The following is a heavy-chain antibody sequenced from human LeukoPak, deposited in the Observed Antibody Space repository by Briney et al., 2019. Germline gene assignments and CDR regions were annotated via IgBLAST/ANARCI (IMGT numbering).Heavy chain of an antibody. CDR3: ASLWFGDLTGY. D-gene: IGHD3-10*01. CDR2: INPNSGGT. V-gene: IGHV1-2*02. J-gene: IGHJ4*02. Sequence: GASVKVSCKASGYTFTSYAMNWVRQAPGQGLEWMGWINPNSGGTNYAQKFQGRVTMTRDTSISTAYMEVSRLRSDDTAVYYCASLWFGDLTGYWGQGTLVTVSS. CDR1: GYTFTSYA.